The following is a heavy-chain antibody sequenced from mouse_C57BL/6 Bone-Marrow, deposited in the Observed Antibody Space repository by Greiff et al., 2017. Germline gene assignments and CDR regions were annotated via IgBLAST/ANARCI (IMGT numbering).Heavy chain of an antibody. D-gene: IGHD2-3*01. J-gene: IGHJ3*01. CDR2: IWSGGST. CDR3: ARKRGYYVLAY. Sequence: QVQLKESGPGLVQPSQSLSITCTVSGFSLTSYGVHWVRQSPGEGLEWLGVIWSGGSTDYNAAFISRLSISKDNSKSQVFFKMNSLQADDTAIYYCARKRGYYVLAYWGQGTLVTVSA. V-gene: IGHV2-2*01. CDR1: GFSLTSYG.